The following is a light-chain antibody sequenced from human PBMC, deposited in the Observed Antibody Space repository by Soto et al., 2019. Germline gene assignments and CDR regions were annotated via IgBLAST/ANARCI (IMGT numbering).Light chain of an antibody. CDR3: QQYGSSPRT. CDR2: GTS. Sequence: EIVLTQSPGTLSLSPGERATLSCRASQNVGSRYLAWYQQKPGQAPRLLIYGTSNRATGIPDRFSGSGSGTDFSLTISSLEPGDLAVYYSQQYGSSPRTFGQGTKVEIK. J-gene: IGKJ1*01. CDR1: QNVGSRY. V-gene: IGKV3-20*01.